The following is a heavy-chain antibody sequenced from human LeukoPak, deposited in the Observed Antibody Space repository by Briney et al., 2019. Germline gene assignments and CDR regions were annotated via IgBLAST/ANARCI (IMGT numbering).Heavy chain of an antibody. Sequence: SETLSLTCAVSGGSMSSYYRSWIRQFAGKGLEWIGRISTSGSTSYNPSLKSRVTMSVDTSKNQFSLILTSVTAADTAVYYCARGPSGYYGMDVWGQGTTVTVSS. V-gene: IGHV4-4*07. CDR2: ISTSGST. CDR1: GGSMSSYY. J-gene: IGHJ6*02. CDR3: ARGPSGYYGMDV. D-gene: IGHD3-10*01.